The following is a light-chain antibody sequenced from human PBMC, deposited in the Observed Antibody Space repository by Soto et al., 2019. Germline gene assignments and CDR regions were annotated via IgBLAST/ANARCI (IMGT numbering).Light chain of an antibody. CDR2: AKS. CDR3: QQSYNIPYT. Sequence: DIQMTQSPSSLNTSVGDRITITCRANQTINAYLNWYQVKPGKAPAVVIYAKSTLKAGVPSRFSATGSGTDFTLTMSNLQPEDVATYYCQQSYNIPYTFGQGTRLDLK. CDR1: QTINAY. J-gene: IGKJ2*01. V-gene: IGKV1-39*01.